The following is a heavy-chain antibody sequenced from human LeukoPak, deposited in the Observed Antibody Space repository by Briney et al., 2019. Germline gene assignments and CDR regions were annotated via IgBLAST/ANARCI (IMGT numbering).Heavy chain of an antibody. CDR2: INPNSGGT. CDR1: GYTFTGYY. D-gene: IGHD3-22*01. CDR3: ARLDSSGYFPFDY. J-gene: IGHJ4*02. Sequence: GASVKVSCKASGYTFTGYYMHWVRQAPGQGLEWMGWINPNSGGTNYAQKFQGRVTMIRDTSISTAYMELSRLRSDDTAVYYCARLDSSGYFPFDYWGQGTLVTVSS. V-gene: IGHV1-2*02.